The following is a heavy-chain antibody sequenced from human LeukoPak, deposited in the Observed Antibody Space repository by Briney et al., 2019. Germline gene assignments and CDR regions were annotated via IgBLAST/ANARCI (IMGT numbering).Heavy chain of an antibody. V-gene: IGHV3-23*01. CDR1: ILTFNADV. J-gene: IGHJ6*02. CDR3: ARVSGRIQIWPQPFGDGMDV. D-gene: IGHD5-18*01. CDR2: ISGSGGRT. Sequence: GSLRLSCAASILTFNADVMGWVRQAPGKGLECISAISGSGGRTYYADSVKGRFAISRDNSRNTLYLQMNSLRLEDTAIYYCARVSGRIQIWPQPFGDGMDVWGQGTTVTASS.